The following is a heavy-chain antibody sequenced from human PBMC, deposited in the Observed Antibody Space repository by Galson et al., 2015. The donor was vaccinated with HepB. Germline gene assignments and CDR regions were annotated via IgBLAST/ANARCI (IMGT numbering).Heavy chain of an antibody. V-gene: IGHV3-33*01. Sequence: SLRLSCAASGFTFSSYGMHWVRQAPGKGLEWVAVIWYDGSNKYYADSVKGRFTISRDNSKNTLYLQMNSLRAEDTAVYYCARDYRGDSSGYDYDYYYGMDVWGQGTTVTVSS. CDR2: IWYDGSNK. J-gene: IGHJ6*02. CDR1: GFTFSSYG. CDR3: ARDYRGDSSGYDYDYYYGMDV. D-gene: IGHD3-22*01.